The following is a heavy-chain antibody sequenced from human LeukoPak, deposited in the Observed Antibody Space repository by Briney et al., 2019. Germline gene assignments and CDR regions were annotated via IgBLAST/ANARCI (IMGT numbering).Heavy chain of an antibody. V-gene: IGHV3-33*01. CDR3: ARELPQGRESSCSDY. D-gene: IGHD2-21*01. J-gene: IGHJ4*02. Sequence: PGGSLRLSCAASGFTFSSYGMHWVRQAPGKGLEWVAVIWYDGSNKYYADSVKGRFTISRDNSKNTLYLQMNSLRAEDTAVYYCARELPQGRESSCSDYWGQGTLVTVSS. CDR1: GFTFSSYG. CDR2: IWYDGSNK.